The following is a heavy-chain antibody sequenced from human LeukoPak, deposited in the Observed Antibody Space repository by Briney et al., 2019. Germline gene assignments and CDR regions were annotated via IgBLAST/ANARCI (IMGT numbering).Heavy chain of an antibody. J-gene: IGHJ6*02. D-gene: IGHD5-18*01. CDR1: GFTISNSA. CDR2: ISSSSSYI. Sequence: PGGSLRLSCAASGFTISNSAMTWVRQAPGKGLEWVSSISSSSSYIYYADSVKGRFTISRDNAKNSLYLQMNSLRAEDTAVYYCAIFGGYSYPFGMDVWGQGTTVTVSS. V-gene: IGHV3-21*01. CDR3: AIFGGYSYPFGMDV.